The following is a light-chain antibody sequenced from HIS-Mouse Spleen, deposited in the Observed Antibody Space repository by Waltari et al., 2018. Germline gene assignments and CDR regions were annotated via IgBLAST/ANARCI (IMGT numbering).Light chain of an antibody. CDR1: ALPQKY. CDR2: EDS. Sequence: SYELTQPPSVSVSPGQTARITCSGDALPQKYAYWYQQKSGQAPVLVIYEDSKRPSGIPERFSGSSSGTMATLTISGAQVEDEADYYCYSTDSSGNHRVFGVGTKLTVL. J-gene: IGLJ2*01. CDR3: YSTDSSGNHRV. V-gene: IGLV3-10*01.